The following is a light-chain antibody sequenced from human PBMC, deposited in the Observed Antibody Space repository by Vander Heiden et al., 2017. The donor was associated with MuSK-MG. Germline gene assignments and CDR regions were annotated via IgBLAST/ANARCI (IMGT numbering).Light chain of an antibody. CDR1: QSVSSSY. Sequence: EIVLTQSPGTLSLSPGERATLPCRASQSVSSSYLAWYQQKPGQAPRLLIYGASSRATGIPDRFSGSGSGTDFTLTISRLEPEDFAVYYCQQYCSSPLTFGQGTRLEIK. CDR2: GAS. V-gene: IGKV3-20*01. CDR3: QQYCSSPLT. J-gene: IGKJ5*01.